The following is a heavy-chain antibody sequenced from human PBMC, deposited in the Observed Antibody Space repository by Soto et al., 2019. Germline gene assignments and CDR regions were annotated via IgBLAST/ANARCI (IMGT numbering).Heavy chain of an antibody. J-gene: IGHJ4*02. CDR2: ISYAGSNK. Sequence: QVQLVESGGGVVQPGRSLRLSCAASGFTFSSYGMHWVRQAPGTGLEWVAVISYAGSNKYYADSVKGRFTVSRDNSKNSLYLQMNSLRAEDTAVYYCAKDKGPVVVTAPFDYWGQGTLVTVSS. CDR1: GFTFSSYG. CDR3: AKDKGPVVVTAPFDY. V-gene: IGHV3-30*18. D-gene: IGHD2-21*02.